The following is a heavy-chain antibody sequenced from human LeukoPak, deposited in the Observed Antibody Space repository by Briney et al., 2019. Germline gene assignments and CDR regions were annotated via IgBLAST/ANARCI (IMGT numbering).Heavy chain of an antibody. D-gene: IGHD6-6*01. CDR3: ARLYSGTRPPDY. V-gene: IGHV4-39*01. CDR2: IYYRGNT. Sequence: SETLSLTCTVSGDSISSTTYYWGFIRQPPGKGLEWIGGIYYRGNTYYNPPLKSRVTISVDTSNNQFSLKLSSVTAADTAVYYCARLYSGTRPPDYWGQGTLVTVSS. J-gene: IGHJ4*02. CDR1: GDSISSTTYY.